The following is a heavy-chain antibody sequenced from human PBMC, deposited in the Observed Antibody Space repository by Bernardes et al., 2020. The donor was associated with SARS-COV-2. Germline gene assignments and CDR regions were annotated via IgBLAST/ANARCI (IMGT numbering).Heavy chain of an antibody. CDR1: GGSISSDGHY. CDR2: IYYSGST. Sequence: SETLSLTCTVSGGSISSDGHYWSWVRQHPGKGLEWIGYIYYSGSTYYNPSFKSRVTISVDTSKHQFSLKLSSATVADTAVYYCARGGHDPLGMDVWGQGTTVTVSS. CDR3: ARGGHDPLGMDV. D-gene: IGHD5-12*01. J-gene: IGHJ6*02. V-gene: IGHV4-31*03.